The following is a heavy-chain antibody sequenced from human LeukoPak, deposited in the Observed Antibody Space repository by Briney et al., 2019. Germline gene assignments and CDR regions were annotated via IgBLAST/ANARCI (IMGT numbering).Heavy chain of an antibody. D-gene: IGHD4-17*01. CDR1: GGTFSSYA. CDR2: IIPIFGTA. J-gene: IGHJ4*02. Sequence: SVKVSCKASGGTFSSYAISWVRQAPGQGLEWMGGIIPIFGTANYAQKFQGRVTITADESTSTAYMELSSLRSEDTAVYYCARALTTVTTRWLADYWGQGTLVTVSS. V-gene: IGHV1-69*13. CDR3: ARALTTVTTRWLADY.